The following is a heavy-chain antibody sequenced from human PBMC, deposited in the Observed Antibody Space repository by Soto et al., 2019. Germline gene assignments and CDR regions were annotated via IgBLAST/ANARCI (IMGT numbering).Heavy chain of an antibody. CDR2: ISSSGSTI. J-gene: IGHJ4*02. V-gene: IGHV3-48*03. D-gene: IGHD5-18*01. Sequence: GGSLRLSCAASGFTFSSYEMNWVRQAPGKGLEWVSYISSSGSTIYYAVSVKGRFTISRDNAKNSLYLQMNSLRAEDTAVYYCARDGGYSYGVDYWGQGTLVTVSS. CDR1: GFTFSSYE. CDR3: ARDGGYSYGVDY.